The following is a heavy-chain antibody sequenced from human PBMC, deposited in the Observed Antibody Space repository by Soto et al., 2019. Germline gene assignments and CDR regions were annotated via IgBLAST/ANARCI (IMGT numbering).Heavy chain of an antibody. CDR3: AREGALKPFSS. V-gene: IGHV3-21*01. CDR2: ISGTSVYI. CDR1: EFTFSNYA. J-gene: IGHJ5*02. Sequence: PGGSLRLSCTASEFTFSNYAMSWVRQAPGKGLEWVSHISGTSVYIHYADSVKGRFTISRDNAKNSVYLQMDSLRVEDTAVYYCAREGALKPFSSWGQGALVTVSS.